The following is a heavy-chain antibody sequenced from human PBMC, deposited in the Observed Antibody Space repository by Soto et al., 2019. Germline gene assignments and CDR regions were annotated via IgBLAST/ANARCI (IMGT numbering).Heavy chain of an antibody. J-gene: IGHJ4*02. CDR3: ARSGYSFAWGY. D-gene: IGHD5-18*01. V-gene: IGHV3-53*01. CDR1: GFLVNSAY. CDR2: INSDGST. Sequence: EVQLVESGGGLIPPEGSLRLSCAASGFLVNSAYMTWVSQAPGKGLEWLSMINSDGSTLYAESVKGRFTISRNNSKNRLDLKMNSPRAEDTAMYYCARSGYSFAWGYWGQGTLVIVTS.